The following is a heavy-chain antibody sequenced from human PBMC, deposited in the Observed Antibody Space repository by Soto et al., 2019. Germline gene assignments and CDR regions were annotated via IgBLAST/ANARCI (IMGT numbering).Heavy chain of an antibody. D-gene: IGHD3-9*01. J-gene: IGHJ4*02. V-gene: IGHV4-34*01. CDR1: GGSFSVYY. CDR3: ARHVLRYFDY. CDR2: INHSGST. Sequence: LSLTCAVYGGSFSVYYWSWIRQPPGKGLEWIGEINHSGSTNYNPSLKSRVTISVDTSKNQFSLKLSSVTAADTAVYYCARHVLRYFDYWGQGTLVTVSS.